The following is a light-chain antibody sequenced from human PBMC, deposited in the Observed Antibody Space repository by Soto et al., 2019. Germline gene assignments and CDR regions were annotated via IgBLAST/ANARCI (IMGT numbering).Light chain of an antibody. CDR2: LGS. J-gene: IGKJ4*01. V-gene: IGKV2-28*01. CDR1: QSLLHSDGYNY. Sequence: DIVMTQSPVSLPVTPGEPASITCRSSQSLLHSDGYNYLDWYLQKPGQSPQLLIYLGSNRASGVPDRFSGSGSGTDFTLKISRVEAEDVGVYYCMQALQTPLTFGGGPKVEIK. CDR3: MQALQTPLT.